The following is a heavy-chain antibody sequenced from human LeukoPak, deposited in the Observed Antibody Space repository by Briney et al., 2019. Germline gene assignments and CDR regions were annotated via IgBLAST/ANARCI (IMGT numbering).Heavy chain of an antibody. D-gene: IGHD4-23*01. CDR3: AKDPQTLPYGGNFPYYFDY. J-gene: IGHJ4*02. CDR2: ISGSGGST. CDR1: GFTFSSYA. V-gene: IGHV3-23*01. Sequence: GGSLRLSCAASGFTFSSYAMSWVRQAPGKGLEWVSAISGSGGSTYYADSVKGRFTISRDNSKNTLYLQMNSLRAEDTAVYYCAKDPQTLPYGGNFPYYFDYWGQGTLVTVSS.